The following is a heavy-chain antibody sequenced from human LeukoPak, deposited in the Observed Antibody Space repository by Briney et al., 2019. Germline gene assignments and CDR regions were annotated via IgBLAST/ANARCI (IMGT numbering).Heavy chain of an antibody. D-gene: IGHD3-22*01. CDR1: GFSFSSYE. V-gene: IGHV3-48*03. CDR2: ISRSGNNI. CDR3: AREGTDNYDSSGYFEPLDY. Sequence: GGSLRLSCAASGFSFSSYEMTWVRQAPGKGLEWVSFISRSGNNITYADSVKGRFTISRDNAKNSLYLQMNIVRADDTAVYYCAREGTDNYDSSGYFEPLDYWGQGTLVTVSS. J-gene: IGHJ4*02.